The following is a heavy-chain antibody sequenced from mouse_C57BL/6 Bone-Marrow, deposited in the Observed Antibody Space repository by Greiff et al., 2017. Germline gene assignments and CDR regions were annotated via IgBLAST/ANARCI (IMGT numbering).Heavy chain of an antibody. J-gene: IGHJ2*01. V-gene: IGHV1-9*01. D-gene: IGHD3-2*02. Sequence: QVQLQQSGAELMKPGASVKLSCKATGYTFTGYWIEWVKQRPGHGLEWIGEILPGSGSTNYNEKFKGKATFTADKSSNTAYMQLSRLTTEDSAIYYCARGEQLRLPYYVDYWGQGTTLTVSS. CDR3: ARGEQLRLPYYVDY. CDR1: GYTFTGYW. CDR2: ILPGSGST.